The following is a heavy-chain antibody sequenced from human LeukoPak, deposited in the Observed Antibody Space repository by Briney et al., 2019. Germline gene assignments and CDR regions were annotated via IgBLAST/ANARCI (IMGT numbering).Heavy chain of an antibody. CDR3: ARGLRYSSGWSYYFDY. CDR1: GGSFSGYY. D-gene: IGHD6-19*01. Sequence: PSETLSLTCAVYGGSFSGYYWNWIRQPPGKGLEWIGEINHSGSTNYNPSLKSRVTISVDTSKNQFSLKLSSVTAADTAVYYCARGLRYSSGWSYYFDYWGQGTLVTVSS. CDR2: INHSGST. J-gene: IGHJ4*02. V-gene: IGHV4-34*01.